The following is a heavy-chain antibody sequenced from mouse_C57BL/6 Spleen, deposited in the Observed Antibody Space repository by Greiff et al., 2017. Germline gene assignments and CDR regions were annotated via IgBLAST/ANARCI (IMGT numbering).Heavy chain of an antibody. V-gene: IGHV1-59*01. Sequence: QVQLQQPGAELVRPGTSVKLSCKASGYTFTSYWMHWVKQRPGQGLEWIGVIDPSDSYTNYNQKFKGKATLTVDTSSSTAYMQLSSLTSEDSAVYYCARDYGSSYEYYWGQGTTLTVSS. D-gene: IGHD1-1*01. J-gene: IGHJ2*01. CDR2: IDPSDSYT. CDR1: GYTFTSYW. CDR3: ARDYGSSYEYY.